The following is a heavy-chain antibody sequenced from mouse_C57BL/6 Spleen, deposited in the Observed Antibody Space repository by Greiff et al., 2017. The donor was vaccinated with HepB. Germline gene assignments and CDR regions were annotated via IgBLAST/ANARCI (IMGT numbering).Heavy chain of an antibody. CDR1: GYTFTSYG. Sequence: QVQLQQSGAELARPGASVKLSCKASGYTFTSYGISWVKQRTGQGLEWIGEIYPRSGNSYYNEKFKGMTTLTANKSSSKAYMKLRGLTSEDSAVYFCARSGLRPWYFDVWGTGTTVTVSS. D-gene: IGHD1-2*01. V-gene: IGHV1-81*01. CDR3: ARSGLRPWYFDV. CDR2: IYPRSGNS. J-gene: IGHJ1*03.